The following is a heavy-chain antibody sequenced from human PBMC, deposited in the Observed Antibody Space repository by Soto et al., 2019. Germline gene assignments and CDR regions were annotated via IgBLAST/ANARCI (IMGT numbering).Heavy chain of an antibody. CDR1: GFTFSSYA. V-gene: IGHV3-64D*08. J-gene: IGHJ4*02. CDR3: VRPPRPRPDYGDLYYFDY. D-gene: IGHD4-17*01. CDR2: ISSNGGST. Sequence: GGSLRLSCSASGFTFSSYAMHWVRQAPGKGLEYVSAISSNGGSTYYADSVKDRFTISRDNSKNTLYLQMSSLRAEDTAVYYCVRPPRPRPDYGDLYYFDYWGQGTLVTVSS.